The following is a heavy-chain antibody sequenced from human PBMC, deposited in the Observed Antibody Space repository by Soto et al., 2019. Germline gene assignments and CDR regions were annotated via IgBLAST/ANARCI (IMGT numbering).Heavy chain of an antibody. CDR3: ARGLRFLEWSPMDV. CDR1: GYTFTSYG. CDR2: ISAYNGNT. V-gene: IGHV1-18*04. Sequence: VKVSCKASGYTFTSYGISWVRQAPGQGLEWMGWISAYNGNTNYAQKLQGRVTMTTDTSTSTAYMELRSLRSDDTAVYYCARGLRFLEWSPMDVWGQGTTVTVSS. J-gene: IGHJ6*02. D-gene: IGHD3-3*01.